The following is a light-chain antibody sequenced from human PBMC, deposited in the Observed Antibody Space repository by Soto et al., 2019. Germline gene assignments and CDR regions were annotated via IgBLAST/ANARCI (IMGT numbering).Light chain of an antibody. CDR1: QSVSSN. CDR2: GAS. V-gene: IGKV3-15*01. CDR3: QKYNSWPRT. Sequence: EVVMTQSPDTLSVSPGERATLSCRASQSVSSNLAWYQQKLGQAPRLLIYGASTRATGISARISGSGSGTEFTLTISRLQSEDFAIYYCQKYNSWPRTFGQGTRVEIK. J-gene: IGKJ1*01.